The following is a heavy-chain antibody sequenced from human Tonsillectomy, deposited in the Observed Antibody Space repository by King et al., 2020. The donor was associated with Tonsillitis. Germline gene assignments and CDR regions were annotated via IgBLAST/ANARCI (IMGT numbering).Heavy chain of an antibody. D-gene: IGHD6-13*01. Sequence: QLVQSGAEVKKPGESLKISCQASGYSFTNYWIGWVRQMPGKGLEWMGSIYPRDSDTRYSLSFQGQVTISVDKSMNTAYLQWSSLKASDTAMYYCARQLAAAYPLIDPWGQGTLVTVSS. CDR1: GYSFTNYW. J-gene: IGHJ5*02. CDR3: ARQLAAAYPLIDP. V-gene: IGHV5-51*01. CDR2: IYPRDSDT.